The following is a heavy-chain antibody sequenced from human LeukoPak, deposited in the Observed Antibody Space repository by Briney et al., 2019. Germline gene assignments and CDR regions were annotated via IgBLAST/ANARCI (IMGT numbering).Heavy chain of an antibody. D-gene: IGHD6-19*01. CDR2: ISYDGSNK. CDR3: ARDEYSSGCPLDY. V-gene: IGHV3-30*04. Sequence: SGGSLRLSCAASGFTFSSYAMHWVRQAPGKGLEWVAVISYDGSNKYYADSVKGRFTISRDNSKNTLYLQMNSLRAEDTAVYYCARDEYSSGCPLDYWAQGTLVTVSS. J-gene: IGHJ4*02. CDR1: GFTFSSYA.